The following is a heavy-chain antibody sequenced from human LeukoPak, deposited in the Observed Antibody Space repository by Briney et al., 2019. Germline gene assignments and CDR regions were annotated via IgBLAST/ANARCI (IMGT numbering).Heavy chain of an antibody. V-gene: IGHV3-13*01. Sequence: PGGSLRLSCAASGFTFSNHDLHWVCQAPGKALEWVSSIYTSGDTYYPGSVKGRFTISREDAKNSLYLQMNSLRAGDTAIYYCAREGDGGSIDYWGQGTLVTVSS. J-gene: IGHJ4*02. CDR2: IYTSGDT. CDR1: GFTFSNHD. CDR3: AREGDGGSIDY. D-gene: IGHD4-23*01.